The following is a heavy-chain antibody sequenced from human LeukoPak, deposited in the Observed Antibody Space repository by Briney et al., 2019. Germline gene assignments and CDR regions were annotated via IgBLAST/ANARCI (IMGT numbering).Heavy chain of an antibody. V-gene: IGHV3-48*03. Sequence: GGSLRLSCAASGFTFSSYEMNWVRQAPGKGLEWVSYISGSGTTIYYAGSVKGRFTISRDNAKNSLYLQMNSLRAEDTAVYYCARDGGYAAKSWGNYFDYWGQGTLVTVSP. J-gene: IGHJ4*02. CDR1: GFTFSSYE. CDR2: ISGSGTTI. D-gene: IGHD5-12*01. CDR3: ARDGGYAAKSWGNYFDY.